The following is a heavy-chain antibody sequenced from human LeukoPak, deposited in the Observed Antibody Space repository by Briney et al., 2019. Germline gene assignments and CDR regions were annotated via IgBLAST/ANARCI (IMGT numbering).Heavy chain of an antibody. J-gene: IGHJ4*02. CDR2: IRYDGSNK. CDR1: GFTFSSYG. D-gene: IGHD1-1*01. Sequence: GGSLGPSCAASGFTFSSYGMHWVRQAPGKGLEWVAFIRYDGSNKSYADSVKGRFTISRDNSENTLYLQINSLRVEDTAVYYCAKDTPTTGYHLDSWGQGTLVTVSS. CDR3: AKDTPTTGYHLDS. V-gene: IGHV3-30*02.